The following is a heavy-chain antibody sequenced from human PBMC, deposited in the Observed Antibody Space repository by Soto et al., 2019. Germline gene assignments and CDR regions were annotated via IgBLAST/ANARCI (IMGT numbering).Heavy chain of an antibody. CDR1: GGSISSGGYY. D-gene: IGHD2-15*01. CDR2: IYYSGST. CDR3: ARGGGDIVVVVAQRAFDI. J-gene: IGHJ3*02. Sequence: PSETLSLTCTVSGGSISSGGYYWSWIRQHPGKGLEWIGYIYYSGSTYYNPSLKSRVTISVDRSKNQFSLKLSSVTAADTAVYYCARGGGDIVVVVAQRAFDIWGQGTMVTVSS. V-gene: IGHV4-31*03.